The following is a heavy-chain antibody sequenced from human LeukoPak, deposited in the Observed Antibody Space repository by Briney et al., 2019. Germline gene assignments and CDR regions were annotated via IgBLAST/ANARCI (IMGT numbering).Heavy chain of an antibody. Sequence: SGPTLVNPTPTLTLTCTFSGFSLSTSGMCVSWIRQPPGKALEWLARIDWDDDKYYSISLKTRLTISKDTSKNQVILTVTNMDPVDTATYYCARKNVAAAGPFDYWGQGTLVTVSS. CDR2: IDWDDDK. V-gene: IGHV2-70*11. D-gene: IGHD6-13*01. CDR1: GFSLSTSGMC. CDR3: ARKNVAAAGPFDY. J-gene: IGHJ4*02.